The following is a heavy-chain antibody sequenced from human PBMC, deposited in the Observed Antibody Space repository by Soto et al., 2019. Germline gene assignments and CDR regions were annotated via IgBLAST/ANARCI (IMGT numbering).Heavy chain of an antibody. J-gene: IGHJ4*02. Sequence: GGSLRLSCAASGFTLTTYSMNWVRQAPGKGLQWVSSISTNINYIYYADSVKGRFTISRDNAKNFLYLQMNSLRAEDTAVYYCARGTADYYDSSGFFDYWGQGALVTVYS. CDR2: ISTNINYI. CDR1: GFTLTTYS. D-gene: IGHD3-22*01. CDR3: ARGTADYYDSSGFFDY. V-gene: IGHV3-21*06.